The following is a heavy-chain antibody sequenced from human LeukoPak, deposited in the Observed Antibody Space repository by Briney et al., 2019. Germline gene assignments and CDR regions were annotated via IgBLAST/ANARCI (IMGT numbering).Heavy chain of an antibody. D-gene: IGHD2-15*01. Sequence: PGGSLRLSCAASGFTFSSYAMSWVRQAPGKGLEWVSAISGSGGSTYYADSVKGRFTISRDNSKNTMYLHINSLRAEDTAVYYCAKSPLDYCSGTTCYLYFDYWGQGILVTVSS. J-gene: IGHJ4*02. CDR3: AKSPLDYCSGTTCYLYFDY. CDR2: ISGSGGST. V-gene: IGHV3-23*01. CDR1: GFTFSSYA.